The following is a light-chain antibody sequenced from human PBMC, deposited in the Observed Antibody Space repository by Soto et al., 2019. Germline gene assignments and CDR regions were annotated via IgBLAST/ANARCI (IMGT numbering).Light chain of an antibody. Sequence: EILMTQSPATLSVSPGERATLSCRASQSIRSNLVWYQQKPGQAPRLLIYGASTRATGIPARFSGSGSGTEFTLTISSLQSEDFAFYYCLQYNNWPPLFTFGPGTKVDIK. CDR1: QSIRSN. CDR3: LQYNNWPPLFT. V-gene: IGKV3-15*01. CDR2: GAS. J-gene: IGKJ3*01.